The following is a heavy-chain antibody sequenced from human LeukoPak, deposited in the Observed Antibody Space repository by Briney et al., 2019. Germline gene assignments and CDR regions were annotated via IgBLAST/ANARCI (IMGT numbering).Heavy chain of an antibody. Sequence: PGGSLRLSGAASGFTFSSYSMNWVRQAPGKGLEWVSYISSSSSTIYYADSVKGRFTISRDNAKNSLYLQMNSLRDEDTAVYYCARAGSFGRGPGPYGMDVWAKGPRSPSP. V-gene: IGHV3-48*02. CDR2: ISSSSSTI. D-gene: IGHD1-1*01. CDR3: ARAGSFGRGPGPYGMDV. CDR1: GFTFSSYS. J-gene: IGHJ6*02.